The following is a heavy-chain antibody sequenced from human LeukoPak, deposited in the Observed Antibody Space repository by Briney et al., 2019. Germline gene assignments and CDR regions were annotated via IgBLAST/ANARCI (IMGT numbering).Heavy chain of an antibody. D-gene: IGHD5-18*01. Sequence: GWSLRLSCASPGFTFSSHLMSWVRQAPSKGLEGVATIKQDGSEKYYVDSVNSRFTISRDNTKNSLYLQMNSLRAEETALYYCARGLTAIDVWGQGTMVTVSS. CDR3: ARGLTAIDV. CDR2: IKQDGSEK. V-gene: IGHV3-7*01. CDR1: GFTFSSHL. J-gene: IGHJ3*01.